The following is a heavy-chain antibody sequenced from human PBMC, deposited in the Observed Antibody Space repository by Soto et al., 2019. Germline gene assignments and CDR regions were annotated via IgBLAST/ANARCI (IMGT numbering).Heavy chain of an antibody. D-gene: IGHD3-22*01. V-gene: IGHV3-21*01. Sequence: EVQLVESGGGLVKPGGSLRLSCAASGFTFSSYSMNWVRQAPGKGLEWVSSISSSSSYIYYADSVKGPFTISRENAKNSLYLPMNTLRAEDTAVYYCARAPYYYDSRGYWAYWGQGTLVTVSS. CDR2: ISSSSSYI. CDR1: GFTFSSYS. J-gene: IGHJ4*02. CDR3: ARAPYYYDSRGYWAY.